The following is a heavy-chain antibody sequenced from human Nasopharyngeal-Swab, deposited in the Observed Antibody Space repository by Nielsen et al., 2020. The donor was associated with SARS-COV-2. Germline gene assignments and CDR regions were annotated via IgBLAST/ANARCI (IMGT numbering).Heavy chain of an antibody. CDR3: ARASDYGGNYEPFDY. CDR2: IYYSGST. Sequence: SETLSLTCTVSGGSISSYYWSWIRQPPGKGLEWIGYIYYSGSTNYNPSLKSRVTISVDTSKNQFSPKLSSVTAADTAVYYCARASDYGGNYEPFDYWGQGTLVTVSS. CDR1: GGSISSYY. V-gene: IGHV4-59*01. D-gene: IGHD4-23*01. J-gene: IGHJ4*02.